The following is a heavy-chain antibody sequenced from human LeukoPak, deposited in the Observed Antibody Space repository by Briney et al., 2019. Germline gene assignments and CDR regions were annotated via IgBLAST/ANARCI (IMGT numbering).Heavy chain of an antibody. CDR3: ARRTELLDY. CDR1: GYTFTGHY. J-gene: IGHJ4*02. D-gene: IGHD1-7*01. Sequence: GASVKVSCKPSGYTFTGHYIQWVRQAPRQGLEWMGWINPNSGGTNYAQKFQGRVTMTRDTSISTAYMELSRLRSDDTAVYYCARRTELLDYWGQGTLATVSS. CDR2: INPNSGGT. V-gene: IGHV1-2*02.